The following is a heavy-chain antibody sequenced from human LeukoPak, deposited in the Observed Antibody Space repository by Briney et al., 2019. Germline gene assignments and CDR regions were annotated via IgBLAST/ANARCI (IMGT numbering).Heavy chain of an antibody. V-gene: IGHV5-51*01. CDR1: GYTFTNNW. D-gene: IGHD4/OR15-4a*01. J-gene: IGHJ4*02. Sequence: GESLKISCKASGYTFTNNWIGWVRQMPGKGLEWMGRIFPGDYDTRYSPSFQGQVTITADRSINTVYLQWNSLRASDSAIYYCVKSWCRGILVCPYYWGQGTMVTVSS. CDR3: VKSWCRGILVCPYY. CDR2: IFPGDYDT.